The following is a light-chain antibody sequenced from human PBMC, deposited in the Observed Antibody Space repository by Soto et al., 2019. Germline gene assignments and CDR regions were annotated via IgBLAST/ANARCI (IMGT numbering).Light chain of an antibody. CDR2: GAS. J-gene: IGKJ5*01. Sequence: IVLTQSPGTLSLSPGDRVTLSCRASQSVNTKLAWYQQKPGQAPTLLMSGASNRASGVPVRFSGSGSGTDFTLTISRLEPEDFALYYCQQYGGSPITFGLGTRLEI. CDR3: QQYGGSPIT. V-gene: IGKV3-20*01. CDR1: QSVNTK.